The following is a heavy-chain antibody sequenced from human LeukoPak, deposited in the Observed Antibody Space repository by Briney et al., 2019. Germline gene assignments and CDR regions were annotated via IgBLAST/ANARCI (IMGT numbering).Heavy chain of an antibody. Sequence: PGRSLRLSCAASGFTFDDYAMHWVRQAPGKGLEWVSGISWNSGSIGYADPVKGRFTISRDNAKNSLYLQMNSLRAEDTALYYCAKDMSPVVTPNLDYWGQGTLVTVSS. CDR2: ISWNSGSI. J-gene: IGHJ4*02. CDR3: AKDMSPVVTPNLDY. CDR1: GFTFDDYA. D-gene: IGHD4-23*01. V-gene: IGHV3-9*01.